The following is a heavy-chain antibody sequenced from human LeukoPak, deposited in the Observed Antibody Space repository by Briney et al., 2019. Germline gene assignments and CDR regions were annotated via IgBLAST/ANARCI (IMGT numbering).Heavy chain of an antibody. J-gene: IGHJ4*02. V-gene: IGHV4-4*07. CDR1: GGSISSYY. CDR2: IYTSGST. Sequence: KASETLSLTCTVSGGSISSYYWSWIRQPAGKGLEWIGRIYTSGSTNYNPSLKSRVTMSVDTSKNQFSLKLSSVTAADPAVYYCASTIFGVVPDYYFDYWGQGTLVTVSS. D-gene: IGHD3-3*01. CDR3: ASTIFGVVPDYYFDY.